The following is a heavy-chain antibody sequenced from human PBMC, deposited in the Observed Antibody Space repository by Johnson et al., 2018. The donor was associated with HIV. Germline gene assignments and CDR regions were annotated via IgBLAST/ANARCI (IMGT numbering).Heavy chain of an antibody. CDR2: ISWNSVSI. CDR3: ARVIRLGAVRLRHAFDI. CDR1: GFTFDDYA. V-gene: IGHV3-9*01. J-gene: IGHJ3*02. Sequence: VQLVESGGGVVQPGRSLRLSCAASGFTFDDYAMHWVRQAPGKGLEWVSGISWNSVSIDYADSVKGRFTISTENDRNSLSLQMNSLRAEDTAVYYCARVIRLGAVRLRHAFDIWGQGTMVTVSS. D-gene: IGHD4-17*01.